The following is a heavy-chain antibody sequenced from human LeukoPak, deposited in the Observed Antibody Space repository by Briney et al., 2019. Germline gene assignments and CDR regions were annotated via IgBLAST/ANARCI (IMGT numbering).Heavy chain of an antibody. V-gene: IGHV4-4*02. Sequence: SGTLSLTCAVSGGSISSSNWWSWVRHPPGKGLEWIGEIYHSGSTNYNPSLKSRVTISVDKSKNQFSLKLSSVTAADTAVYYCARGTSRHPDVAQWLVRTLDYWGQGTLVTVSS. D-gene: IGHD6-19*01. CDR3: ARGTSRHPDVAQWLVRTLDY. J-gene: IGHJ4*02. CDR1: GGSISSSNW. CDR2: IYHSGST.